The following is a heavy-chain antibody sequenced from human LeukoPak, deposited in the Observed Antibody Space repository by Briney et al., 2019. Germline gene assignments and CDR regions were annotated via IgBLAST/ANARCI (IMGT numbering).Heavy chain of an antibody. Sequence: SETLSLTCTVSGASIGSDEYYWSRIRQVPGKGLEWIGYVHNSGTTFYNPSLKSRVIISVDTSKDQFSLRLDSVTAADTAVYFCARGGVIILRTIYDYFDYWGQGTLVSVST. CDR1: GASIGSDEYY. V-gene: IGHV4-31*03. CDR3: ARGGVIILRTIYDYFDY. J-gene: IGHJ4*02. D-gene: IGHD3-3*01. CDR2: VHNSGTT.